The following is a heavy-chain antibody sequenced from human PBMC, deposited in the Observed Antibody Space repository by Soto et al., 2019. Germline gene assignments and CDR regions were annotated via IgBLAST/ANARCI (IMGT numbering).Heavy chain of an antibody. CDR3: ARQPPYSSSWYWFDP. Sequence: GESLKISCKGSVYSFTSYWIGWVRQMPGKGLEWMGIIYPGDSDTRYSPSFQGQVTISADKSISTAYLQWSSLKASDTAMYYCARQPPYSSSWYWFDPWGQGTLVTVSS. V-gene: IGHV5-51*01. D-gene: IGHD6-13*01. J-gene: IGHJ5*02. CDR2: IYPGDSDT. CDR1: VYSFTSYW.